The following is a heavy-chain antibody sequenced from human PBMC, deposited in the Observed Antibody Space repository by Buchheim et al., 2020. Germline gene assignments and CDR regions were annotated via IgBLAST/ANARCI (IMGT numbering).Heavy chain of an antibody. CDR1: GFTFSSYA. Sequence: QVQLVESGGGVVQPGRSLRLSCAASGFTFSSYAMHWVRQAPGKGLEWVAVISYDGSNKYYADSVKGRFTISRDNSKNTLYLQMNSLRAEDTAVYYCARDRPKQYGDYAVGDYWGQGTL. CDR3: ARDRPKQYGDYAVGDY. J-gene: IGHJ4*02. CDR2: ISYDGSNK. D-gene: IGHD4-17*01. V-gene: IGHV3-30*04.